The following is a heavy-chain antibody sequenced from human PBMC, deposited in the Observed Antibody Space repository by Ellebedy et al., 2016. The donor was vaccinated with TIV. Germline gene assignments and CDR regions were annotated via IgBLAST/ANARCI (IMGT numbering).Heavy chain of an antibody. CDR2: IHNSGTT. J-gene: IGHJ6*02. CDR3: ARELWFGEVPGHSYYYGIDI. Sequence: MPSETLSLTCAVSGGSMIGYYWSWIRQPAGKGLEWIGRIHNSGTTNNNPSLKSRVTMSVDTSKKQFSLKLSSVTAADSAVYYCARELWFGEVPGHSYYYGIDIWGRGTTVTVSS. CDR1: GGSMIGYY. V-gene: IGHV4-4*07. D-gene: IGHD3-10*01.